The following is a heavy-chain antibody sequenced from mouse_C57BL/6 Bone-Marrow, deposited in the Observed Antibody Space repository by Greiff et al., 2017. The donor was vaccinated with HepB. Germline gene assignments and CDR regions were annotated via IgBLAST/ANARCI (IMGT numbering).Heavy chain of an antibody. J-gene: IGHJ2*01. CDR3: TTDGVYYDYD. CDR2: IDPENGDT. D-gene: IGHD2-4*01. Sequence: EVQLQQSGAELVRPGASVKLSCTASGFNIKDDYMHWVKQRPEQGLEWIGWIDPENGDTEYASKFQGKATITADTSSNTAYLQLSSLTSEDTAVYYCTTDGVYYDYDWGQGTTLTVSS. CDR1: GFNIKDDY. V-gene: IGHV14-4*01.